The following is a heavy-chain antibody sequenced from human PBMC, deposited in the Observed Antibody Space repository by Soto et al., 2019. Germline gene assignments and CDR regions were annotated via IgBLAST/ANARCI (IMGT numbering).Heavy chain of an antibody. CDR3: ARDRRELRTGLYNALDV. D-gene: IGHD1-26*01. CDR2: IIPIFGTA. J-gene: IGHJ6*02. Sequence: SVKVSCKASGGTFSSYAISWVRQAPGQGLEWMGGIIPIFGTANYAQKFQGRVTITADESTSTAYMELSSLRSEDTAVYYCARDRRELRTGLYNALDVWGQGTTVTVSS. V-gene: IGHV1-69*13. CDR1: GGTFSSYA.